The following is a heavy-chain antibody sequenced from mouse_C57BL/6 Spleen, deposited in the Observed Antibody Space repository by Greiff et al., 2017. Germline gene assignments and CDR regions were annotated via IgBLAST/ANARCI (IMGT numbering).Heavy chain of an antibody. D-gene: IGHD2-1*01. Sequence: EVMLVESGGGLVKPGGSLKLSCAASGFTFSSYTMSWVRQTPEKRLEWVATISGGGGNTYYPDSVKGRFTISRDNAKNTLYLQMSSLRSEDTALYYCARVRDYYAMDYWGQGTSVTVSS. CDR3: ARVRDYYAMDY. V-gene: IGHV5-9*01. CDR2: ISGGGGNT. J-gene: IGHJ4*01. CDR1: GFTFSSYT.